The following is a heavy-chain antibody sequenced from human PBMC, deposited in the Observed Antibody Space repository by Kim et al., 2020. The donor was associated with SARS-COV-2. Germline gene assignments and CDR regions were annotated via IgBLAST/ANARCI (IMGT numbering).Heavy chain of an antibody. V-gene: IGHV3-30*04. CDR3: ARGSVIVGTGAFDI. D-gene: IGHD3-16*02. CDR2: ISYDGSNK. J-gene: IGHJ3*02. CDR1: GFTFSSYA. Sequence: GGSLRLSCAASGFTFSSYAMHWVRQAPGKGLEWVAVISYDGSNKYYADSVKGRFTISRDNSKNTLYLQMNSLRAEDTAVYYCARGSVIVGTGAFDIWGQGTMVTVSS.